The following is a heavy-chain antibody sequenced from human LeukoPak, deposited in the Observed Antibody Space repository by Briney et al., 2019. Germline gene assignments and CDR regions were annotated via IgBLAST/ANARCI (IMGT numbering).Heavy chain of an antibody. CDR1: GGTWSNHG. J-gene: IGHJ6*02. CDR3: ARDVLDGPYHYHGMDV. V-gene: IGHV1-69*04. D-gene: IGHD1-1*01. CDR2: IIPMLNLA. Sequence: ASVKVSCKASGGTWSNHGISWVRQAPRQGLEWMGKIIPMLNLANYVKNFQDRVTFTADISTSTAYMELRSLRSEDTAIYYCARDVLDGPYHYHGMDVWGQGTTVTVSS.